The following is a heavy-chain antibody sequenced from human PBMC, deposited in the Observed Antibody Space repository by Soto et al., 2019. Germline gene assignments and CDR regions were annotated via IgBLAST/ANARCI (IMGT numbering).Heavy chain of an antibody. CDR3: AASAGIVGPTNDY. CDR2: IVVGSGNT. CDR1: GFTFTSSA. V-gene: IGHV1-58*01. J-gene: IGHJ4*02. D-gene: IGHD1-26*01. Sequence: SVKVSCKASGFTFTSSAVQWARQARGQRLEWIGWIVVGSGNTNYAQKFQERVTITRDMSTSTAYMELSSLRSEDTAVYYCAASAGIVGPTNDYWGQGTLVTVSS.